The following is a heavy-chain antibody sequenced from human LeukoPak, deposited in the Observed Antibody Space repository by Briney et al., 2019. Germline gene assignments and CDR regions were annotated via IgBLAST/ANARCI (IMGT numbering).Heavy chain of an antibody. CDR3: ARESVNFPSYGLDV. CDR2: INPNSGDT. Sequence: ASVKVSCKASGYTFTDFYMYWVRQAPGQGLEWMGRINPNSGDTNYAQKFQGRVTMTRDTSISTAYMELSGLRSDDTAVYYCARESVNFPSYGLDVWGQGTTVTVSS. CDR1: GYTFTDFY. D-gene: IGHD2-8*01. V-gene: IGHV1-2*06. J-gene: IGHJ6*02.